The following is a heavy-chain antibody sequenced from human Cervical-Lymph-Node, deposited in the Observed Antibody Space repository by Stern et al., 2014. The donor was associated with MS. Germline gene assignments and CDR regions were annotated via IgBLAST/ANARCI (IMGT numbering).Heavy chain of an antibody. J-gene: IGHJ1*01. CDR3: ASQGDHIAAAGTEYFQH. D-gene: IGHD6-13*01. CDR2: ISAYNGNT. Sequence: VQLVESGAEVKKPGASVKVSCKASGYTFTSYGISWVRQAPGQGLEWMGWISAYNGNTNYAQKLQGRVTMTTDTSTSTAYMELRSLRSDDTAVYYCASQGDHIAAAGTEYFQHWGQGTLVTVSS. V-gene: IGHV1-18*01. CDR1: GYTFTSYG.